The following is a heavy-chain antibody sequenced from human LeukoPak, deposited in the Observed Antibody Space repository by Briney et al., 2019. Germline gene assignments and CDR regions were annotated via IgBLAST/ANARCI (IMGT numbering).Heavy chain of an antibody. CDR2: ISYDGTKK. CDR1: GFTFSSYA. D-gene: IGHD3-10*01. V-gene: IGHV3-30*18. J-gene: IGHJ4*02. CDR3: GKDGIARGSGSYLDY. Sequence: GGSLRLSCAASGFTFSSYAMHWVRQAPGKGLEWVAIISYDGTKKDYADPVKGRFTISRDNSKITLSLQMSSLRPEDTAVYYWGKDGIARGSGSYLDYWGQGTPVTVSS.